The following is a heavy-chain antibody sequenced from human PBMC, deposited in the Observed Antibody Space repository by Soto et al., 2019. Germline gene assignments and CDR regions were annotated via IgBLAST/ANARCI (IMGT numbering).Heavy chain of an antibody. Sequence: SETLSLTCTVSGGSISSYYWSWIRQPPGKGLEWIGYIYYSGSTNYNPSLKSRVTISVDTSKNQFSLNLSSVTAADTAVYYCSRAGQRTGTTDPYYGMDVWGQGTTVTVSS. CDR1: GGSISSYY. V-gene: IGHV4-59*01. J-gene: IGHJ6*02. D-gene: IGHD1-7*01. CDR3: SRAGQRTGTTDPYYGMDV. CDR2: IYYSGST.